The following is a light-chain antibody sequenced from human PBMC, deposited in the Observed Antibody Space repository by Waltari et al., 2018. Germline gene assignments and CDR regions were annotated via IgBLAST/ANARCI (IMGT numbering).Light chain of an antibody. J-gene: IGLJ3*02. V-gene: IGLV2-23*01. CDR1: SSDFGGYDI. CDR2: EAD. CDR3: SSYTCSSAWA. Sequence: QSALTQPASVSASPGQSIRIPCTGTSSDFGGYDIVACYQQHPDKAPKLMIFEADKRPSGVSARLSCSKSGNTASLPISGRQAEDEAHYFCSSYTCSSAWAFGGGTLVTVL.